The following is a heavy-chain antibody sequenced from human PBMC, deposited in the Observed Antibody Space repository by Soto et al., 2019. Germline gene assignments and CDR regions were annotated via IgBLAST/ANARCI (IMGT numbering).Heavy chain of an antibody. CDR3: ARDCSGGSCYPGMDV. D-gene: IGHD2-15*01. CDR2: ISSSGYI. CDR1: GFNFNSYT. V-gene: IGHV3-21*01. J-gene: IGHJ6*02. Sequence: GGSLRLSCAASGFNFNSYTINWVRQAPGKRLEWLSSISSSGYIFSTDSVRGRFTISRDNAKNSVYLQINSLRAEYTAVYFCARDCSGGSCYPGMDVWGQGTTVTVSS.